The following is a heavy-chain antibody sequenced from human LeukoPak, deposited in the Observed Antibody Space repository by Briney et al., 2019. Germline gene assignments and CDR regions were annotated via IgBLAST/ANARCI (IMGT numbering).Heavy chain of an antibody. CDR2: ISSSSSYI. CDR1: GFTFSSYS. J-gene: IGHJ3*02. CDR3: ARAYYDGSGSAARAFDI. Sequence: GGSLRLSCAASGFTFSSYSMNWVRQAPGKGLEWVSPISSSSSYIYYADSVKGRFTISRDNAKNSLYLQMNSLRAEDTAVYYCARAYYDGSGSAARAFDIWGQGTMVTVSS. V-gene: IGHV3-21*01. D-gene: IGHD3-22*01.